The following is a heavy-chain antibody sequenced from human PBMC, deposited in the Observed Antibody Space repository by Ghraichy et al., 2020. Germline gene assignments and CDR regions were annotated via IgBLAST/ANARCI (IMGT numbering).Heavy chain of an antibody. CDR3: AKDDYGSGSYYTLSFDY. V-gene: IGHV3-23*01. D-gene: IGHD3-10*01. Sequence: GSLRLSCAASGFTFSNYAMSWVRQAPGKGLEWVSSITDGGGGTDYADSVKGRFTISRDNSKKTLYLQMNSLRAEDTAVYYCAKDDYGSGSYYTLSFDYWGQGTLVTVSS. CDR2: ITDGGGGT. J-gene: IGHJ4*02. CDR1: GFTFSNYA.